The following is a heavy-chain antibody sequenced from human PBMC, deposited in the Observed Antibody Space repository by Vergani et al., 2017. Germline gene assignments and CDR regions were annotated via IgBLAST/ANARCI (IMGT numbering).Heavy chain of an antibody. CDR3: TRDRGNSCGSTLLDP. CDR2: INIKTGNP. D-gene: IGHD2-21*01. CDR1: GYFFTDYD. Sequence: QVRLVQSGSELKKPGASVKVSCKASGYFFTDYDMHWVRQAPGQGLEWMGWINIKTGNPSFGQGFRGRFVFSFDTSVTTAYMQISGLKPEDTAIYYCTRDRGNSCGSTLLDPWGQGTLVVVSS. V-gene: IGHV7-4-1*02. J-gene: IGHJ5*02.